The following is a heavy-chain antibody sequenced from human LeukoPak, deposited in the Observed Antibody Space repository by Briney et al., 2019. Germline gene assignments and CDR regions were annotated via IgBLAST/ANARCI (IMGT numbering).Heavy chain of an antibody. J-gene: IGHJ4*02. Sequence: EASVKVSCKASGYTFTNYDINWVRQATGQGLEWMGWMNPNSGNTGYAQQFQGRVTMTRNTSISTAYMELSGLRSEDTAVYFCAKNPRDWGQGTLVTVSS. CDR3: AKNPRD. V-gene: IGHV1-8*01. CDR1: GYTFTNYD. CDR2: MNPNSGNT.